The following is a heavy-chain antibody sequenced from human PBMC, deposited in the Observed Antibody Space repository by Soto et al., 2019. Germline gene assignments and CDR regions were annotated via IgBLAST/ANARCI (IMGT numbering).Heavy chain of an antibody. V-gene: IGHV3-74*01. CDR3: ARARIAVAGYDY. Sequence: GVLRLSCAASGFTFSSYWMHWVRQAPGKGLVWVSRINSDGSSTSYADSVKGRFTISRDNAKNTLYLQMNSLRAEDTAVYYCARARIAVAGYDYWGQGTLVTVSS. D-gene: IGHD6-19*01. CDR1: GFTFSSYW. J-gene: IGHJ4*02. CDR2: INSDGSST.